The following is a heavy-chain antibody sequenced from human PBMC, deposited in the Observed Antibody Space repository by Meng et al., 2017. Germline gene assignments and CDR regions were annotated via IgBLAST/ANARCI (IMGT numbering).Heavy chain of an antibody. V-gene: IGHV1-2*06. CDR1: GYTFTGYY. CDR2: INPNSGGT. D-gene: IGHD6-19*01. Sequence: ASVKVSCKASGYTFTGYYMHWVRQAPGQGLEWMGRINPNSGGTNYAQQFQGRVTMTRDTSISTAYMELSRLRSDDTAVYYCARDLVAGDLFDYWGQGTLVTVSS. J-gene: IGHJ4*02. CDR3: ARDLVAGDLFDY.